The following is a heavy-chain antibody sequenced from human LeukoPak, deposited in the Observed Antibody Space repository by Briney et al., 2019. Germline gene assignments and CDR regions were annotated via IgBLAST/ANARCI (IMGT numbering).Heavy chain of an antibody. CDR3: ARQTGSGLFILP. V-gene: IGHV4-38-2*02. CDR1: SYSINSGYY. Sequence: SETLSLTCTVSSYSINSGYYWGWIRQPPGKGLEWIGNIYRSGSTYYNPSLESRVTISIDTSKNQFSLRLTSVTAADTAVYYCARQTGSGLFILPGGQGTLVTVSS. D-gene: IGHD3/OR15-3a*01. J-gene: IGHJ4*02. CDR2: IYRSGST.